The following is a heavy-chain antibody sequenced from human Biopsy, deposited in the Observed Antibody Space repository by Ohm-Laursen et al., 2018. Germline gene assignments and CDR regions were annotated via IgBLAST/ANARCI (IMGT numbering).Heavy chain of an antibody. CDR1: GYTLTDLS. D-gene: IGHD3-3*01. Sequence: SVKVSCKVSGYTLTDLSMHWVRQAPGKGLEWMGGFAPENGKTIYAQKFQGRVTMTTDKSTSTAYMELRSLRSDDTSLYYCARDRTPYYDFWSGKSFDNWFDPWGQGTLVTVSS. J-gene: IGHJ5*02. CDR3: ARDRTPYYDFWSGKSFDNWFDP. V-gene: IGHV1-24*01. CDR2: FAPENGKT.